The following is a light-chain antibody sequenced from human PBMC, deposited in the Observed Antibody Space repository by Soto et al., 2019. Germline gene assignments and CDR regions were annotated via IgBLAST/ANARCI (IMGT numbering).Light chain of an antibody. CDR1: SSDVGGYNY. Sequence: QSVLTQPASVSGYPGQSITISCTGTSSDVGGYNYVSLYQQYPGKAPKLMIYDVSYRPSGVSNRFSGSKSGNTASLTISGLQAEDEADYYCSSYTSISSPLYVFGTGTKITVL. CDR2: DVS. CDR3: SSYTSISSPLYV. J-gene: IGLJ1*01. V-gene: IGLV2-14*01.